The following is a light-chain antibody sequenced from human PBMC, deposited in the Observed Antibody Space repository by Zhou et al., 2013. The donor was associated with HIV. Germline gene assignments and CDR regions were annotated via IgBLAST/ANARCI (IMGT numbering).Light chain of an antibody. J-gene: IGKJ1*01. CDR1: GY. CDR2: DGS. Sequence: IQVTQSPSSLSARVGDTVTITCQANGYLNWYQQRRGKAPKLLIYDGSKLERGVPSRFSGSGSGTGFTLTITNLQPDDFALYYCQQSYSFPRTFGQGTKVEIK. CDR3: QQSYSFPRT. V-gene: IGKV1-39*01.